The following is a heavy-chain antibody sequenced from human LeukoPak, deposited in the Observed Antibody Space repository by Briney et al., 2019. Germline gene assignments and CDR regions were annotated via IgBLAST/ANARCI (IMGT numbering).Heavy chain of an antibody. D-gene: IGHD6-13*01. J-gene: IGHJ6*03. Sequence: EASVKVSCKASGGTFSSYAISWVRQAPGQGLEWVGGIIPIFGTANYAQKFQGRVTITTDESTSTAYMELSSLRSEDTAVYYCARGGIAAAGLTSSYYMDVWGKGTTVTVSS. V-gene: IGHV1-69*05. CDR2: IIPIFGTA. CDR3: ARGGIAAAGLTSSYYMDV. CDR1: GGTFSSYA.